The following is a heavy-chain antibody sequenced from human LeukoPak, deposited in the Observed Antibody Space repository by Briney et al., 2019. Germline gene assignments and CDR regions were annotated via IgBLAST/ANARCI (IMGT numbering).Heavy chain of an antibody. CDR3: AKDAGGSSWYYFDY. CDR1: GFTFGDYA. J-gene: IGHJ4*02. Sequence: PGGSLRLSCAASGFTFGDYAMHWVRQAPGKGLEWVSGISWNSGSIGYADSVKGRFTISRDNAKNSLYLQMNSLRAEDMALYYCAKDAGGSSWYYFDYWGQGTLVTVSS. V-gene: IGHV3-9*03. D-gene: IGHD6-13*01. CDR2: ISWNSGSI.